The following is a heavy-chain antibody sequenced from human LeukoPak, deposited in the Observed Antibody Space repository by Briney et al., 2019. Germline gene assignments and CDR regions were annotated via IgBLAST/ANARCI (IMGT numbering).Heavy chain of an antibody. D-gene: IGHD3-16*02. J-gene: IGHJ5*02. CDR2: IYYSGST. CDR3: ARSVNGHWLDP. V-gene: IGHV4-59*01. Sequence: NPSETLSLTCTVAGGSISSYYWSWIRQPPGKGLEWIGYIYYSGSTNYNPSLKSRVTISVDTSKHQFSLTLSSVTAADTAVYYCARSVNGHWLDPWGQGTLVTVSS. CDR1: GGSISSYY.